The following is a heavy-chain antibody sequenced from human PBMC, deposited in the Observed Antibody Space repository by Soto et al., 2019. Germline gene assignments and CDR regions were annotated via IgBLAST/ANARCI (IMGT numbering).Heavy chain of an antibody. D-gene: IGHD2-15*01. CDR2: IYYSGRT. CDR1: GGSLTGYY. V-gene: IGHV4-59*01. CDR3: ARASGVTGISAYY. J-gene: IGHJ4*02. Sequence: QVQLQESGPGLVKPSETLSLTCRVSGGSLTGYYGTWIRQPPGKGLEWIGYIYYSGRTKDNPSLKSRVTISVDTSMNQFSLKLSSVTPADTAVYYCARASGVTGISAYYWGQGTLVTVSS.